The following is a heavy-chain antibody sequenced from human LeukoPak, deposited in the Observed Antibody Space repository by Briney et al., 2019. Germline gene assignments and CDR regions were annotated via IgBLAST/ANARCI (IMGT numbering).Heavy chain of an antibody. CDR1: GYTFTSYG. J-gene: IGHJ4*02. D-gene: IGHD6-13*01. CDR2: ISAYNGNT. Sequence: ASVKVSCKASGYTFTSYGISWVRQAPGQGLEWMGWISAYNGNTNYAQKLQGRVTMTTDTSTSTAYMELRSLRSDDTAVYYCARDSGYSSSWYTLDYWGQGTLVTVSS. V-gene: IGHV1-18*01. CDR3: ARDSGYSSSWYTLDY.